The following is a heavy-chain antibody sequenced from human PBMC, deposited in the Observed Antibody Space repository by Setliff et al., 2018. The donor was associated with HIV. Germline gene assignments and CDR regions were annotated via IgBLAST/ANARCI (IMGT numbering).Heavy chain of an antibody. V-gene: IGHV4-4*07. CDR3: ARGSPRYSGSYGWFDP. CDR2: IHTSGST. J-gene: IGHJ5*02. D-gene: IGHD1-26*01. CDR1: GDSISSYY. Sequence: KTSETLSLTCTVSGDSISSYYWSCIRQPAGKGLEWIGRIHTSGSTNYNTSLKSRVTLSVDTSKNQFSLKLSFVTAADTAVYHCARGSPRYSGSYGWFDPWGQGTLVTVSS.